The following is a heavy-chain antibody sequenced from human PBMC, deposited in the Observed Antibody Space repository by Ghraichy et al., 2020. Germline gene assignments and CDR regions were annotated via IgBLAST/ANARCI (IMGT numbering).Heavy chain of an antibody. CDR3: VPNAFDI. Sequence: GGSLRLSCAASEFTFSNYWMHWVRQGPGKGLVWVARTSGDGSSTGYADSVQGRFTISRDNAKSTLYLKMHSLRAEDTAVYYCVPNAFDIWGQGTMVTVSS. CDR1: EFTFSNYW. J-gene: IGHJ3*02. CDR2: TSGDGSST. V-gene: IGHV3-74*01.